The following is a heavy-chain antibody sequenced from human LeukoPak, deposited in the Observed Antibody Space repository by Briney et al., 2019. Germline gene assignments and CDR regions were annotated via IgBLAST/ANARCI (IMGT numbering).Heavy chain of an antibody. CDR2: MRGRGGST. Sequence: GGSLRLSCAASGFTFSSYAMSRVRQAPGKGLEWVSAMRGRGGSTYHADSVKGPFPISRDNSNNTLYLQMNSLRAENTAVYYCANRFGGWDNDAFDIWGQGTMVTVSS. J-gene: IGHJ3*02. CDR3: ANRFGGWDNDAFDI. CDR1: GFTFSSYA. V-gene: IGHV3-23*01. D-gene: IGHD6-19*01.